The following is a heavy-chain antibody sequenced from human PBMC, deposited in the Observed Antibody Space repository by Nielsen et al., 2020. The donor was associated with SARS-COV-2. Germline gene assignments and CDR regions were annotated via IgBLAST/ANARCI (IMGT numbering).Heavy chain of an antibody. Sequence: SETLSLTCTVSGGSISSSSYYWGWIRQPPGKGLEWIGEIYHSGSTNYNPSLKSRVTISVDKSKNQFSLKLSSVTAADTAVYYCARVSAVAAAERSFDPWGQGTLVTVSS. D-gene: IGHD6-13*01. J-gene: IGHJ5*02. CDR1: GGSISSSSYY. V-gene: IGHV4-39*07. CDR2: IYHSGST. CDR3: ARVSAVAAAERSFDP.